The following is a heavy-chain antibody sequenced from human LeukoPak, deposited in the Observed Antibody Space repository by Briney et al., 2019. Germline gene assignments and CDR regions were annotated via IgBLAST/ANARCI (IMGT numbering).Heavy chain of an antibody. V-gene: IGHV3-23*01. D-gene: IGHD6-13*01. CDR3: ARGSSSWYDGYAY. CDR2: ISGSGGST. CDR1: GFTFSSYG. J-gene: IGHJ4*02. Sequence: GGSPRLSCAASGFTFSSYGMSWVRQAPGKGLEWVSAISGSGGSTYYADSVKGRFTISRDNSKNTLYLQMNSLRAEDTAVYYCARGSSSWYDGYAYWGQGTLVTVSS.